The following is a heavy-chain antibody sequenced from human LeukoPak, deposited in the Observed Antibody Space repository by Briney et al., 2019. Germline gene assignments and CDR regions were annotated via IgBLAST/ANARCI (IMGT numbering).Heavy chain of an antibody. V-gene: IGHV3-21*01. CDR1: GFTFSSYS. CDR3: ARDGSGSYPPSGY. D-gene: IGHD3-10*01. CDR2: ISSSSSYI. Sequence: GGSLRLSCAASGFTFSSYSMNWVRQAPGKGLEWVSSISSSSSYIYYADSVKGRFTISRDNAKNSLYLQMNSLRAEDTAVYYCARDGSGSYPPSGYWGQGTLVTVSS. J-gene: IGHJ4*02.